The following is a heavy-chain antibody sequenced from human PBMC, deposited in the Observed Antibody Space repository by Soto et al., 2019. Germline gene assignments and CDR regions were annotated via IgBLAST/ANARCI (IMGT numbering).Heavy chain of an antibody. CDR3: ARDPGYYYDNSGLYGMDV. CDR2: ISYDGSNK. V-gene: IGHV3-30-3*01. CDR1: GFTFSSYA. J-gene: IGHJ6*02. D-gene: IGHD3-22*01. Sequence: GGSLRLSCEASGFTFSSYAMHWVRQAPSKGLEWVAVISYDGSNKYYADSVKGRFTISRDNSKNTLYLQMNSLRAEDTAVYYCARDPGYYYDNSGLYGMDVWGQGTTVTVSS.